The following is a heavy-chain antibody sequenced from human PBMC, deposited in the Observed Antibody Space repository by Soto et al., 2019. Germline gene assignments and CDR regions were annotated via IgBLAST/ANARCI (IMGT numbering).Heavy chain of an antibody. D-gene: IGHD6-19*01. Sequence: EVQLVESGGGLVQPGGSLRLSCAASGFTFSSYSMNWVRQAPGKGLEWVSYIGSSSSTIYYADSVKGRFTISRDNAKNSLYLQMNSLRDEDTAVYYCARERAVGIAVALNWFDPWGQGTLVTVSS. V-gene: IGHV3-48*02. J-gene: IGHJ5*02. CDR1: GFTFSSYS. CDR2: IGSSSSTI. CDR3: ARERAVGIAVALNWFDP.